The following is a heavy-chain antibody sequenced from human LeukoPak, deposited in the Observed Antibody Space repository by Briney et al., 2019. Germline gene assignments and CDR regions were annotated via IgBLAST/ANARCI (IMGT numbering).Heavy chain of an antibody. J-gene: IGHJ5*02. V-gene: IGHV3-21*01. CDR2: ISSSSSYI. Sequence: TGGSLRLSCAASGFTFSSYSMNWVRQAPGKGLEWVSSISSSSSYIYYADSVKGRFTISRDNAKNSLYLQMNSLRAEDTAVYYCARWGQHCSSTSCYGNWFDPWGQGTLVTVSS. D-gene: IGHD2-2*01. CDR3: ARWGQHCSSTSCYGNWFDP. CDR1: GFTFSSYS.